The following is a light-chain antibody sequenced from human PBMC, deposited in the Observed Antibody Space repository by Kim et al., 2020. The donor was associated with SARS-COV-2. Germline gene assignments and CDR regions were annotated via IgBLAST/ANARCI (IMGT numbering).Light chain of an antibody. J-gene: IGLJ7*01. CDR3: AVWDDSLNAV. Sequence: QSVLTQAPSASGAPGQRVTISCSGSSSNVGSKIVSWYRHLPGTAPKLLILHDNQRPPGVPDRISGSKSGNSAFLAISGLQSEDEADYYCAVWDDSLNAVFGGGTQLTVL. CDR2: HDN. CDR1: SSNVGSKI. V-gene: IGLV1-44*01.